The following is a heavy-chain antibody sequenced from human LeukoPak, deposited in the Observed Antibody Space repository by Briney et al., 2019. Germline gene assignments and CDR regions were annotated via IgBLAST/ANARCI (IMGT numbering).Heavy chain of an antibody. J-gene: IGHJ4*02. CDR3: ARGCSDDFWSGYSSYFDH. CDR2: IIPILRTP. CDR1: GDTFSNCG. Sequence: SVKVSCKASGDTFSNCGISWVRQAPGQGLEWMGGIIPILRTPNYPQKFQGRVTITTVESTSTAYMELSSLRSDGTAIYYCARGCSDDFWSGYSSYFDHWGQGTLVTVSS. V-gene: IGHV1-69*05. D-gene: IGHD3-3*01.